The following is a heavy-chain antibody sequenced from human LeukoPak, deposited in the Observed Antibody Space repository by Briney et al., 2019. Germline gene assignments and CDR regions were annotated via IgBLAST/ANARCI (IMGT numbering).Heavy chain of an antibody. D-gene: IGHD4-23*01. J-gene: IGHJ4*02. CDR3: ARYVGGGNSGGFDY. CDR1: GFNVSSSY. V-gene: IGHV3-66*01. Sequence: GGSLRLSCAASGFNVSSSYMGWVRQAPGKGLEWVSIISSAGTTYYADSVKGRFTNSRDNSKNTLYLQMNSLRAEDTAVYYCARYVGGGNSGGFDYWGQGTLVIVSS. CDR2: ISSAGTT.